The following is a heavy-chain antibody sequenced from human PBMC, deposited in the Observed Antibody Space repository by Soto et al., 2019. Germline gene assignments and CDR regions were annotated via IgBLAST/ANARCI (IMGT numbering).Heavy chain of an antibody. CDR3: AGEIASGY. Sequence: QVQLVESGGGVVQPGTSLRLSCVASVFTFSTSGMHWVRQAPGKGLEWVAVISRDGSVKYYADSVKGRFTISRDTSKNTLYLQMISLRAEDTAVYYCAGEIASGYWGQGTLVTVSS. CDR1: VFTFSTSG. J-gene: IGHJ4*02. V-gene: IGHV3-30*03. CDR2: ISRDGSVK. D-gene: IGHD2-21*01.